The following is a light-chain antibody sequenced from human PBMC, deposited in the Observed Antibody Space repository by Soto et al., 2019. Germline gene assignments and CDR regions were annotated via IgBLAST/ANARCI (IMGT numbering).Light chain of an antibody. CDR2: EVN. J-gene: IGLJ1*01. CDR3: AAWDDILNGYV. V-gene: IGLV2-8*01. CDR1: SSDIGVYNF. Sequence: QSALTQPPSASGSPGQSVTISCTGTSSDIGVYNFVSWYQQHPGKAPKLILSEVNKRPAGVPDRFSGSKSGNTASLTVSGLQAEDEADYYCAAWDDILNGYVFGGGTKLTVL.